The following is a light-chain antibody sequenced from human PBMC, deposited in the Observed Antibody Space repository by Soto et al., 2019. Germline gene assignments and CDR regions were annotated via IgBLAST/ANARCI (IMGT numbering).Light chain of an antibody. Sequence: EIVLTQSPGTLPLSPGERATLSCRASQSFSTKYLAWYQQKPGQAPRLLIYGAPVRATGIPDRFSGSGSGTDLPLTIPRLEPEDFAQFHWQRYGSSPYTFGQGTKLEI. V-gene: IGKV3-20*01. J-gene: IGKJ2*01. CDR3: QRYGSSPYT. CDR1: QSFSTKY. CDR2: GAP.